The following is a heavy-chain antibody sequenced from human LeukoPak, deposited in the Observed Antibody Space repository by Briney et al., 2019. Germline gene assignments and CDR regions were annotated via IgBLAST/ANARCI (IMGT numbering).Heavy chain of an antibody. CDR2: ISCDGSNK. V-gene: IGHV3-30*18. D-gene: IGHD6-13*01. J-gene: IGHJ6*02. CDR1: GFTFSSYG. Sequence: PGRSLRLSCAASGFTFSSYGMHWVRQAPAKGLDWVAVISCDGSNKYYADSVKGRFTISRDNSKDTLYLQMNSLRAEDTAVYYCAKDSSLGSSSWYGGYYGMDVWGQGTTVTVSS. CDR3: AKDSSLGSSSWYGGYYGMDV.